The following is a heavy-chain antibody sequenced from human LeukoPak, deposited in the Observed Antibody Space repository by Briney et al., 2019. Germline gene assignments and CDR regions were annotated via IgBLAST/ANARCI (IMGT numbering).Heavy chain of an antibody. CDR3: ARDLNYDSSGPWGAFDI. Sequence: ASVKVSCKASGYTFTSHHMHWLRQAPGQGLEWMGWISAYNGNTNYAQKLQGRVTMTTDTSTSTAYMELRSLRSDDTAVYYCARDLNYDSSGPWGAFDIWGQGTMVTVSS. D-gene: IGHD3-22*01. CDR2: ISAYNGNT. V-gene: IGHV1-18*04. CDR1: GYTFTSHH. J-gene: IGHJ3*02.